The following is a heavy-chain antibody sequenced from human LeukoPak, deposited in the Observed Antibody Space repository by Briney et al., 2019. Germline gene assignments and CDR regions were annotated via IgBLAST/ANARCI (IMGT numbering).Heavy chain of an antibody. J-gene: IGHJ5*02. D-gene: IGHD6-25*01. V-gene: IGHV4-59*01. CDR3: ARGERWFDP. Sequence: KPSETLSLTCTVSGGSISSYYWSWIRQPPGKGLEWIGYIYYSGSTNYNPSLKSRVTISVDTSKNQFSLKLSSVTAADTAVYYCARGERWFDPWGQGTLVTVSS. CDR2: IYYSGST. CDR1: GGSISSYY.